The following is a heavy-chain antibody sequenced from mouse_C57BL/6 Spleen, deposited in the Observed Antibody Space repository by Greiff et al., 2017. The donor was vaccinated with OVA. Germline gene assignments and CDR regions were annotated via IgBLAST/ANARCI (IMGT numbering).Heavy chain of an antibody. CDR2: ISSGGDYI. CDR1: GFTFSSYA. D-gene: IGHD4-1*01. Sequence: EVQGVESGEGLVKPGGSLKLSCAASGFTFSSYAMSWVRQTPEKRLEWVAYISSGGDYIYYADTVKGRFTISRDNARNTLYLQMSSLKSEDTAMYYCTREGETGTDFDYWGQGTTLTVSS. J-gene: IGHJ2*01. V-gene: IGHV5-9-1*02. CDR3: TREGETGTDFDY.